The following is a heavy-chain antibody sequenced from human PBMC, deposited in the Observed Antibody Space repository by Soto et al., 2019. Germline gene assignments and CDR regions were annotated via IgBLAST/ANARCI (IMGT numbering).Heavy chain of an antibody. D-gene: IGHD3-10*01. CDR2: INTYNGNT. J-gene: IGHJ5*02. CDR3: ARGVGSGTYYNQYNWFDP. Sequence: QVQLVQSGAEVKKPGASVKVSCKASGYTFTNYGISWVRQAPGQGLEWMGWINTYNGNTNHAQKLQGRVTMTTDTSTSTAYRGLRSLRSDDTAVYYCARGVGSGTYYNQYNWFDPWGQGTLVTVSS. CDR1: GYTFTNYG. V-gene: IGHV1-18*01.